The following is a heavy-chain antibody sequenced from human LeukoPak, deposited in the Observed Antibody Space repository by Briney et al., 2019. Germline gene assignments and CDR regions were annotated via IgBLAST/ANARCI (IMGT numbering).Heavy chain of an antibody. D-gene: IGHD3-10*01. V-gene: IGHV3-49*04. J-gene: IGHJ4*02. Sequence: PEGSLRLSCTTSGFTFGDSAMTWVRQGPGKGLEWVGFIRSKGYGGTIEYAASVKGRFIISRDDSKSIAYLQMNSLKTEDTAVYYCARIRSGNDLDYWGQGTLVTVSS. CDR3: ARIRSGNDLDY. CDR1: GFTFGDSA. CDR2: IRSKGYGGTI.